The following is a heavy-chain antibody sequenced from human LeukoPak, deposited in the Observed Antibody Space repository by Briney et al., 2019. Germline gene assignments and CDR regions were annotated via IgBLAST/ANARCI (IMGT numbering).Heavy chain of an antibody. J-gene: IGHJ4*02. Sequence: WVRQAPGKGLEWVSGINWNGGSTGYADSVKGRFTISRDNAKNSLYLQMNSLRAEDTALYYCARALGGDYDYWGQGTLVTVSS. CDR3: ARALGGDYDY. D-gene: IGHD2-21*01. CDR2: INWNGGST. V-gene: IGHV3-20*03.